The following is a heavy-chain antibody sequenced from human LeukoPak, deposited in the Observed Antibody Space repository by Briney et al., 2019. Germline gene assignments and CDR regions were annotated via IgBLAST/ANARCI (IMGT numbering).Heavy chain of an antibody. V-gene: IGHV3-33*01. Sequence: GRSLRLSCAASGFTFSSYGMHWVRQAPGKGLEWVAVIWYDGSNKYYADSVKGRFTISRDNSKNTLYLQMNSLRAEDTAVYYCARDSDYDFWSGYYNNWFDPWGQGTLVTVSS. CDR3: ARDSDYDFWSGYYNNWFDP. CDR2: IWYDGSNK. D-gene: IGHD3-3*01. J-gene: IGHJ5*02. CDR1: GFTFSSYG.